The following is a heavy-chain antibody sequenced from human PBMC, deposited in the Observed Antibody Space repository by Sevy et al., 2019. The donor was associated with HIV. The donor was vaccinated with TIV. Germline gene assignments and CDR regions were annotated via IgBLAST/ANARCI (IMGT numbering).Heavy chain of an antibody. D-gene: IGHD3-22*01. V-gene: IGHV3-23*01. J-gene: IGHJ4*02. CDR3: AKEGQGEYYDSSGSFDY. Sequence: GGSLRLSCAASGFTFSSYAMSWVRQAPGKGLEWVSAISGSGRITYYADSVKGRFTISRDNSKNPLYLQMNSLRAEDPAVYYCAKEGQGEYYDSSGSFDYWGQGTLVTVSS. CDR1: GFTFSSYA. CDR2: ISGSGRIT.